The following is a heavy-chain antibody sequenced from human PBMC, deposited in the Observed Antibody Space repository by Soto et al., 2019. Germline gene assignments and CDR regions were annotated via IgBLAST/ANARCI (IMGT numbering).Heavy chain of an antibody. CDR3: ARPLSDRNYYYGMAV. CDR1: GGTFSKYA. Sequence: QVQLVQSGAEMQQPGASVRVSCKASGGTFSKYAFSWVRQAPGQGLEWLGGTIPMFGTPNYAQKFQGRVAISADESTAIVYMELSSLRSEDTAVYFCARPLSDRNYYYGMAVWGQGTTVTVSS. V-gene: IGHV1-69*01. J-gene: IGHJ6*02. D-gene: IGHD3-22*01. CDR2: TIPMFGTP.